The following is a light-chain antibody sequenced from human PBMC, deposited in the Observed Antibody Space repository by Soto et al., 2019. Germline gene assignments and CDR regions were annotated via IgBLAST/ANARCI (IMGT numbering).Light chain of an antibody. V-gene: IGLV3-21*04. Sequence: SYELTQPPSVSVAPGQTARSNCGGSDIGSNSVHWFQVQPAQAPDLVIYYDNNRAAGIPERFAASHSGNTATLTISRGEGGDEADYFGQVLDDTSDHVVFGGGTKRTVL. CDR1: DIGSNS. CDR3: QVLDDTSDHVV. CDR2: YDN. J-gene: IGLJ2*01.